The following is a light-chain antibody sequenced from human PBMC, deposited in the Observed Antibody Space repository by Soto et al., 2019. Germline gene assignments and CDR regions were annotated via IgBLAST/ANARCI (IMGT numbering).Light chain of an antibody. CDR2: AAS. Sequence: DIQMTQSPSSLSASVGDRVTINCRASQSISTFLNWYQQKPGQAPKVLISAASTLQSGVPSRFSGRGSGTDFTLTISSLQPEDFATYYCQQSDSTPYTCGQGTTLE. V-gene: IGKV1-39*01. CDR3: QQSDSTPYT. CDR1: QSISTF. J-gene: IGKJ2*01.